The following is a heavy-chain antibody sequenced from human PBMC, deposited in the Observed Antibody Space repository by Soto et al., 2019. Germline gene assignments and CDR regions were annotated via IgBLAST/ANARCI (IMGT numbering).Heavy chain of an antibody. D-gene: IGHD2-2*01. CDR3: ARSYYCSSTSCYPEQSVY. CDR1: GFTFSSYG. Sequence: QVQLVESGGGVVQPGRSLRLSCAASGFTFSSYGMHWVRQAPGKGLEWVAVIWYDGSNKYYADSVKGRFTISRDNSKNTLYLQMNSLRAEDTAVYYCARSYYCSSTSCYPEQSVYWGQGTLVTVSS. CDR2: IWYDGSNK. V-gene: IGHV3-33*01. J-gene: IGHJ4*02.